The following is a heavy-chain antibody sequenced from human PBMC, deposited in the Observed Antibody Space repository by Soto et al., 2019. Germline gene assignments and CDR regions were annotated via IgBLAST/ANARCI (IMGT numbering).Heavy chain of an antibody. CDR1: GVSIDSHDW. CDR2: SHQSGNT. D-gene: IGHD5-18*01. Sequence: QVQLQESGPGLVKPSGTLSLTYAVSGVSIDSHDWWTWVRQPPGKGLEWIGESHQSGNTNYNSSLESRVTISLDKSRNHFSLQLDSVTVADTAVYYCATRDTGRVYWGQGTLVTVSS. J-gene: IGHJ4*02. CDR3: ATRDTGRVY. V-gene: IGHV4-4*02.